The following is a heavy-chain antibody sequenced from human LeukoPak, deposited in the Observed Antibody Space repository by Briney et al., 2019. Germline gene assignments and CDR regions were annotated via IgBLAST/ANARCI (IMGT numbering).Heavy chain of an antibody. CDR1: GFTFSSYS. Sequence: GGSLRLSCAASGFTFSSYSLNWVRQAPGKGLEWVSSISSSSSYIYYADSVKGRFTISRDNAKNSVNLQMNSLRVEDTAIYYCARVYNYGTHFDSWGQGTVVTVSS. D-gene: IGHD5-18*01. CDR3: ARVYNYGTHFDS. V-gene: IGHV3-21*01. CDR2: ISSSSSYI. J-gene: IGHJ4*02.